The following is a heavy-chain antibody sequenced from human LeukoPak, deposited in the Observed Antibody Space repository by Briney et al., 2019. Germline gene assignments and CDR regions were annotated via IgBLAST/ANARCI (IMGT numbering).Heavy chain of an antibody. Sequence: SETLSLTSSVSGGSISSYYWSWIRQPAGKGLEWIGRIKNSGNTNYNPSLESRVTLSLDTSKNQFSLNLSSMTAADTAVYYCAREGSSSGWRPFDIWGQGTVVTVSS. J-gene: IGHJ3*02. D-gene: IGHD6-19*01. V-gene: IGHV4-4*07. CDR2: IKNSGNT. CDR3: AREGSSSGWRPFDI. CDR1: GGSISSYY.